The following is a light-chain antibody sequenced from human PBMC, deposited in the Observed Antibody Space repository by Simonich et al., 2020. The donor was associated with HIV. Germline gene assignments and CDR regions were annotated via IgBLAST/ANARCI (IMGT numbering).Light chain of an antibody. CDR2: DAS. J-gene: IGKJ2*01. Sequence: EIVLTQSPGTLSLSPGERATLSCRSSLSVDSSFLAWYQQKPGLAPRLLMSDASSRATGIPDRVSGSGSGTDFTLTISSLQAEDVAVYYCQQYYNSPYTFGQGTKLEIK. CDR3: QQYYNSPYT. V-gene: IGKV3D-20*01. CDR1: LSVDSSF.